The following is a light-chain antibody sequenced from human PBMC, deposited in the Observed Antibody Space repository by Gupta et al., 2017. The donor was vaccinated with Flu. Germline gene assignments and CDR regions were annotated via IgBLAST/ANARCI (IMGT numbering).Light chain of an antibody. CDR3: QQYGSSPRT. J-gene: IGKJ1*01. CDR1: QSVTSNY. V-gene: IGKV3-20*01. CDR2: GAS. Sequence: ERATRSCRASQSVTSNYLAWYQQRPGQAPRLLIYGASSRATGIPDRFSGSGSGTDFTLTISRLEPEDFAVYYCQQYGSSPRTFGQGTKVEIK.